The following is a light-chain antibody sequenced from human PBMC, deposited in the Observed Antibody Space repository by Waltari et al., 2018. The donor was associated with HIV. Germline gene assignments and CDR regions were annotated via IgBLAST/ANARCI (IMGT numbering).Light chain of an antibody. Sequence: QAVLTQPSSLSASPGASASLTCTLRSGINVGTYTINWYQQKPGSPPQYLLRYKSDSDKQQGSGVPSRIAATKDASANAGILRFSGLQAEDEADYSSINWYSSAAVFGGGTKLTVL. V-gene: IGLV5-45*02. CDR2: YKSDSDK. CDR3: INWYSSAAV. J-gene: IGLJ3*02. CDR1: SGINVGTYT.